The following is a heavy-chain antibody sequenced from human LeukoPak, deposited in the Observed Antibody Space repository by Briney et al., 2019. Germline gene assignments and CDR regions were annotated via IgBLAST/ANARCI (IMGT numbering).Heavy chain of an antibody. V-gene: IGHV1-18*04. CDR1: GYTFTSYG. CDR2: ISAYNGNT. Sequence: ASVKVSCKASGYTFTSYGISWVRQAPGQGLEWMGWISAYNGNTNYAQKLQGRVTMTTDTSTSTAYMELRSLRSDGTAVYYCAGSSYSYYYFDYWGQGTLVTVSS. D-gene: IGHD3-10*01. CDR3: AGSSYSYYYFDY. J-gene: IGHJ4*02.